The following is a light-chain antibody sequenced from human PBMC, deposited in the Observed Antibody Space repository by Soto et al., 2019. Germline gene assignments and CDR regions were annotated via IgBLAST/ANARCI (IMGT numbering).Light chain of an antibody. Sequence: QSALTQPASVSGSPGQSITISCTGTSSDIGSYSLVSWYQQLPGKAPKLMIYEGDKRPSGVSNRFSASQSGNTASLTISGLQADEEADYYCCSCASSTTFLYVFGSGTKLTVL. J-gene: IGLJ1*01. CDR2: EGD. V-gene: IGLV2-23*03. CDR3: CSCASSTTFLYV. CDR1: SSDIGSYSL.